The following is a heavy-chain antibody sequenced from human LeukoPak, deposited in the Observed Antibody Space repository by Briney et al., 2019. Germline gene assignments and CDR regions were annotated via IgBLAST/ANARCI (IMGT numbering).Heavy chain of an antibody. V-gene: IGHV3-23*01. Sequence: GGSLRLSCAASGFTFSTYAMSWVRQAPGKGLEWVSAIVGSGGTTYYADFVKGRFTISRDNSKNTLHLQMSSLRAEDTAIYYCAKDREAKYLSGFLDYWGQGTLVTVSS. D-gene: IGHD4/OR15-4a*01. J-gene: IGHJ4*02. CDR1: GFTFSTYA. CDR3: AKDREAKYLSGFLDY. CDR2: IVGSGGTT.